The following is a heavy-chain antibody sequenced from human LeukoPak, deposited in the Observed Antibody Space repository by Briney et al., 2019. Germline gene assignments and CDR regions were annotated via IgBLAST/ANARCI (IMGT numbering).Heavy chain of an antibody. CDR2: IHPGDSRT. J-gene: IGHJ1*01. CDR1: GYTFSNHW. V-gene: IGHV5-51*01. D-gene: IGHD2-15*01. CDR3: ARGGYCSGGACYSYFQH. Sequence: GESLEISCEASGYTFSNHWIGWVRQMPGEGLEWMGIIHPGDSRTRYSPSFQGQVTISADKSISTAYLQWSSLKASDTAIYYCARGGYCSGGACYSYFQHWGQGTLVTVSS.